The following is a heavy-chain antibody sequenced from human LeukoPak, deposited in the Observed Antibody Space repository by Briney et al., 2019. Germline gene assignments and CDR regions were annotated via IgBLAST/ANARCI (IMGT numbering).Heavy chain of an antibody. CDR2: IYYSGST. Sequence: SETLSLTCTVSGGSISSYYWSWIRQPPGKGLEWIGYIYYSGSTNYNPSLKSRVTISVDTSKNQFSLKLSSVTAADTAVYYCARDVAAGSSHFDSWGQGTLVTVSS. V-gene: IGHV4-59*01. CDR3: ARDVAAGSSHFDS. D-gene: IGHD6-13*01. CDR1: GGSISSYY. J-gene: IGHJ4*01.